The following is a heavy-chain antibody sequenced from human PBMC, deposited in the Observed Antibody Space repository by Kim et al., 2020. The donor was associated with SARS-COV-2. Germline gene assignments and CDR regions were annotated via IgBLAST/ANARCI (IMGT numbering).Heavy chain of an antibody. Sequence: YSQKFQGRVTITRDTSASTAYMELSSLRSEDTAVYYCARVTSSSWSLIDYWGQGTLVTVSS. CDR3: ARVTSSSWSLIDY. V-gene: IGHV1-3*01. D-gene: IGHD6-13*01. J-gene: IGHJ4*02.